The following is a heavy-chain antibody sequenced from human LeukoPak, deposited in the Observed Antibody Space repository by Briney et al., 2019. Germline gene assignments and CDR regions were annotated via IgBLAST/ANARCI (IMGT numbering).Heavy chain of an antibody. CDR2: ISGSGGST. CDR3: VKDDGWVQYAN. CDR1: GFTFSSYA. Sequence: GGSLRLSCVVSGFTFSSYAMSWVRQAPGKGLEWVSGISGSGGSTYYADSVKGRFIISRDNSKNTVYLQMNSLSAEDAAVYYCVKDDGWVQYANWGQGTLVTVSS. V-gene: IGHV3-23*01. J-gene: IGHJ4*02. D-gene: IGHD5-24*01.